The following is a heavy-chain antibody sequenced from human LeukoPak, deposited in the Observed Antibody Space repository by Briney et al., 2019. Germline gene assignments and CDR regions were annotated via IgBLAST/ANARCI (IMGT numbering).Heavy chain of an antibody. CDR3: AKDSYYDSSGYYFDY. V-gene: IGHV3-9*01. CDR2: ISWNSGSI. CDR1: GFNFDDYG. Sequence: GGSLRLSCAASGFNFDDYGMGWVRQAPGKGLEWVSGISWNSGSIGYADSVKGRFTISRDNAKNSLYLQMNSLRAEDTALYYCAKDSYYDSSGYYFDYWGQGTLVTVSS. D-gene: IGHD3-22*01. J-gene: IGHJ4*02.